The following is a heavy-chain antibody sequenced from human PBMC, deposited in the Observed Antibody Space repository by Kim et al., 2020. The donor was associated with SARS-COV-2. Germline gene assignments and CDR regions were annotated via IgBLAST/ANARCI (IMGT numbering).Heavy chain of an antibody. CDR3: ARGLEPSDY. CDR1: GYIFTTYG. Sequence: ASVKVSCKASGYIFTTYGINWVRQAPGQGLEWMGWISTYNDNIYYADNFQDRVTMTTDTSTSTAYMDLRSLTSDDTAMYYCARGLEPSDYWGQGTLVTVSS. J-gene: IGHJ4*02. V-gene: IGHV1-18*04. CDR2: ISTYNDNI. D-gene: IGHD1-1*01.